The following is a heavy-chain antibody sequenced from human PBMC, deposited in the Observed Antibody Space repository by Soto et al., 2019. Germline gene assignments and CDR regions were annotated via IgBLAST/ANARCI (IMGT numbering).Heavy chain of an antibody. CDR3: ARSRWELCVYYYYGIDV. Sequence: EVQLVESGGGLIQPGGSLRLSCAASGFTVSSNYMSWVRQAPGKGLEWVSVIYSGGSTYYADSVKGRFTISRDNSKNTLYLQKTRLSAEDTAVYYCARSRWELCVYYYYGIDVWGEVTTVTGSS. V-gene: IGHV3-53*01. CDR2: IYSGGST. D-gene: IGHD1-26*01. J-gene: IGHJ6*04. CDR1: GFTVSSNY.